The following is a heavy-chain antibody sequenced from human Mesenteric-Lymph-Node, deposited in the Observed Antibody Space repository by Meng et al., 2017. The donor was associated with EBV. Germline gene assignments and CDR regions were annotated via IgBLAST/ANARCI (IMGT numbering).Heavy chain of an antibody. Sequence: QGQRQDAGPGLVKPSETLSFTCPVSGGSVNSGSYYWSWIRQPPGKGLQWIGYIFSSGSTNYNPSFKSRVTISVDMSKNHFSLRLTSVTPADTAVYYCARGYGSGSYRYFDYWGQGTLVTVSS. CDR1: GGSVNSGSYY. D-gene: IGHD3-10*01. CDR3: ARGYGSGSYRYFDY. V-gene: IGHV4-61*03. J-gene: IGHJ4*02. CDR2: IFSSGST.